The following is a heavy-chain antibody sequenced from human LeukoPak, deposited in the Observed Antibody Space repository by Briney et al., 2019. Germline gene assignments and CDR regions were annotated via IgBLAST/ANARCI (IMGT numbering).Heavy chain of an antibody. CDR2: IHSDGTST. Sequence: GGSLRLSCAASGFTFSSYWMHWVRQAPGKGLVWVSRIHSDGTSTSYADSVKGRFTITRDNSKNTLYLQMNSLRAEDTAVYYCARGLVLLWFGEFPDYWGQGTLVTVSS. J-gene: IGHJ4*02. CDR1: GFTFSSYW. D-gene: IGHD3-10*01. V-gene: IGHV3-74*01. CDR3: ARGLVLLWFGEFPDY.